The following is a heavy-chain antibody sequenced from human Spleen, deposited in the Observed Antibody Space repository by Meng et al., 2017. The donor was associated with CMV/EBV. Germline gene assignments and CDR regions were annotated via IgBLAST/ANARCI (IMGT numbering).Heavy chain of an antibody. J-gene: IGHJ6*02. CDR1: GYSFTSYW. CDR3: ARLAPEYYYWYYGMDV. CDR2: IYPGDSDV. Sequence: GSLRLSCKGSGYSFTSYWIGWVRQMPGKGLEWMGIIYPGDSDVKYSPSFKGQVTISADMSINTAYLQWSSLKASDTAVYYCARLAPEYYYWYYGMDVWGQGTTVTVSS. V-gene: IGHV5-51*01.